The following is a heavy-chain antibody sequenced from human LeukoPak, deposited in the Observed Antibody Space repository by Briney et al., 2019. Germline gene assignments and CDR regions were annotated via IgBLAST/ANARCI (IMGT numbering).Heavy chain of an antibody. CDR3: ARDQDVYCSGGSCTAFDI. Sequence: GGSLRLSCAASGYTFGDYGMSWVRQVPGKGLEWVSGTNRRGDITGYADSLKGRFTISRDNARNSLYLQMNSLRAEDTAVYYCARDQDVYCSGGSCTAFDIWGQGTMVTVSS. V-gene: IGHV3-20*04. CDR2: TNRRGDIT. CDR1: GYTFGDYG. J-gene: IGHJ3*02. D-gene: IGHD2-15*01.